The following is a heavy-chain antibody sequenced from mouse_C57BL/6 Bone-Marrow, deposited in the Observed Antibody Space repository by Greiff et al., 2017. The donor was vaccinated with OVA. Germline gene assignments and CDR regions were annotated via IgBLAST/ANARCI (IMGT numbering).Heavy chain of an antibody. CDR3: ARGDYYGSSYDY. V-gene: IGHV1-69*01. Sequence: VKLVESGAELVMPGASVKLSCKASGYTFTSYWMHWVKQRPGQGLEWIGEIDPSDSYTNYNQKFKGKSTLTVDKSSSTAYMQLSSLTSEDSAVYYCARGDYYGSSYDYWGQGTTLTVSA. CDR2: IDPSDSYT. CDR1: GYTFTSYW. J-gene: IGHJ2*01. D-gene: IGHD1-1*01.